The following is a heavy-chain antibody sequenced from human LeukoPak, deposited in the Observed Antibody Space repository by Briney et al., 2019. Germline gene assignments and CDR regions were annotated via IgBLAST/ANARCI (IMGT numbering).Heavy chain of an antibody. Sequence: ASVKVSCKASGYTFTSYYMHWVRQAPGQGLEWMGIINPSGGSTSYAQKFQGRVTMTRDMSTSTVYMELSSLRSEDTAVYYCARDKGGSGSYAHFDYWGQGTLVTVSS. CDR3: ARDKGGSGSYAHFDY. D-gene: IGHD1-26*01. CDR2: INPSGGST. J-gene: IGHJ4*02. CDR1: GYTFTSYY. V-gene: IGHV1-46*01.